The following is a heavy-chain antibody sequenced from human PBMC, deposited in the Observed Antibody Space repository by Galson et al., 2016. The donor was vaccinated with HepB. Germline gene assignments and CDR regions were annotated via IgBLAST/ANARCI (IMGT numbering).Heavy chain of an antibody. J-gene: IGHJ4*02. CDR1: GGSISSYY. CDR3: ARSRGGGARVPFDY. D-gene: IGHD2-21*01. CDR2: IYYSGYT. V-gene: IGHV4-59*01. Sequence: SETLSLTCTVSGGSISSYYWSWLRQPPGKGLEWIGYIYYSGYTNYNPSLKGRVTISVDTSKNQFSLKLSSVTAADTAVYFCARSRGGGARVPFDYWGQGTLVTVSS.